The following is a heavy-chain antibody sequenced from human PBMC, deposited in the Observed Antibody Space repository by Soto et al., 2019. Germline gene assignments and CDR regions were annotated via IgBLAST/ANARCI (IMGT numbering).Heavy chain of an antibody. D-gene: IGHD6-19*01. CDR2: ISGSGGST. Sequence: VQLLESGGGLVQPGGSLRLSCAASGFTFSSYAMSWVRQAPGKGLEWVSAISGSGGSTYYADSVKGRFTISRDNSKNTMYLQMNSLRAEDTAVYYCAKRVEQWLVDGRYFDLWGRGTLVTASS. CDR3: AKRVEQWLVDGRYFDL. J-gene: IGHJ2*01. V-gene: IGHV3-23*01. CDR1: GFTFSSYA.